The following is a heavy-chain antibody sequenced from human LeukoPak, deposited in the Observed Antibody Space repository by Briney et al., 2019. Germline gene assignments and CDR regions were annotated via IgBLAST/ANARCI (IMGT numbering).Heavy chain of an antibody. D-gene: IGHD3-10*01. J-gene: IGHJ4*02. CDR3: AKAQYPFGSGSPRPLFDH. V-gene: IGHV4-38-2*02. CDR2: IYYSGSS. CDR1: GYSISSGFY. Sequence: SETLSLTCTVSGYSISSGFYWGWIRQPPGKGLEWIGSIYYSGSSYYNPSLKSRVTISVDTSKNQFSLKLNSVTAADTAVYYCAKAQYPFGSGSPRPLFDHWGEGTLVTVSS.